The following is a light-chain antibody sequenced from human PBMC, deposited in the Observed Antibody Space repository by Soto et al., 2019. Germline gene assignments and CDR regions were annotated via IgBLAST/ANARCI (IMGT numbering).Light chain of an antibody. CDR2: AAS. J-gene: IGKJ2*01. V-gene: IGKV3-20*01. Sequence: EIVLTQSPGTLSLSPGESATLSCRASQSLNSNFLAWYQQKPGQAPRLLVYAASSRATGIPDRFSGSASGTVFSLTISRLEPEDFAGCYCQQYDTSPPRYTFGQGTKLEIK. CDR3: QQYDTSPPRYT. CDR1: QSLNSNF.